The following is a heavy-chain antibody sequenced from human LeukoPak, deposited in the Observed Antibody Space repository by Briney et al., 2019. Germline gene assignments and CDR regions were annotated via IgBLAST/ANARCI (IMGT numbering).Heavy chain of an antibody. CDR3: ARDHFSGSYFPWFDP. Sequence: GGSLRLSCAASGFTFSSYEMNWVRQAPGKGLEWVSYISSSGSTIYYADSVKGRFTISRDNAKNSLYLQMNSLRAEDTAVYYCARDHFSGSYFPWFDPWGQGTLVTVSS. V-gene: IGHV3-48*03. CDR2: ISSSGSTI. CDR1: GFTFSSYE. J-gene: IGHJ5*02. D-gene: IGHD1-26*01.